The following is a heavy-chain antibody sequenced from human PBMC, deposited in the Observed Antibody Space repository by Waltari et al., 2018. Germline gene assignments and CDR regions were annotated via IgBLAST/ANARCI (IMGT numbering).Heavy chain of an antibody. CDR2: ISGSGDST. Sequence: EVQLLESGGGLVQPGGSLRLSCAASGFTFSSYAMSWVRQAPWKGLEWVSVISGSGDSTHYADSVKGRFTISRDNSKNTLYLQMNSLRAEDTAVYYCAKCGSSGWYGRIDYWGQGTLVTVSS. J-gene: IGHJ4*02. CDR1: GFTFSSYA. D-gene: IGHD6-19*01. CDR3: AKCGSSGWYGRIDY. V-gene: IGHV3-23*01.